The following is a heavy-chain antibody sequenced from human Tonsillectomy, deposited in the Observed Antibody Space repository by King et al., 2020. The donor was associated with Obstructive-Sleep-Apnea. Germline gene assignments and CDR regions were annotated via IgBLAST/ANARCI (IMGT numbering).Heavy chain of an antibody. CDR1: GYNFTDYY. CDR3: ARVHFSGLGSYYHGRYFDL. D-gene: IGHD3-10*01. V-gene: IGHV1-46*01. Sequence: HVQLVQSGAEVKKPGASVKVSCKSSGYNFTDYYIHWVRQAPGQGLEWMGIINPNGGSTSYAQKFQGRVTLTTDTPTSTVNMELSSLRSDDTALYYCARVHFSGLGSYYHGRYFDLWGRGTLITVSS. CDR2: INPNGGST. J-gene: IGHJ2*01.